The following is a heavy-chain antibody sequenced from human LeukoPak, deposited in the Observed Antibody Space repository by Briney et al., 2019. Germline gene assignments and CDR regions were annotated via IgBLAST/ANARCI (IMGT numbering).Heavy chain of an antibody. J-gene: IGHJ1*01. D-gene: IGHD6-6*01. V-gene: IGHV4-34*01. CDR3: ARSNIAARVFRR. CDR1: GGSFSGYY. Sequence: PSETLSLTCAVYGGSFSGYYWSWIRQPPGKGLEWIGEINHSGSTNYNPSLNSRVTISVDTSKNQFSLKLSSVTAADTAVYYCARSNIAARVFRRWGQGTLVTVSS. CDR2: INHSGST.